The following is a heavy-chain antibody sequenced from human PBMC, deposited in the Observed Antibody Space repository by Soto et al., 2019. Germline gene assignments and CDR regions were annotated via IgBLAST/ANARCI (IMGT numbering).Heavy chain of an antibody. Sequence: GESLKISCKGSGYSFTSYWIGWVRQMPGKGLEWMGIIYPRDSDTRYSPSFQGQVTISADKSISTAYLPWSNLKDSDTAMYYCVYGGSRGYDFWSGRNWFGPWGQGTVVTVSS. CDR1: GYSFTSYW. CDR3: VYGGSRGYDFWSGRNWFGP. D-gene: IGHD3-3*01. J-gene: IGHJ5*02. CDR2: IYPRDSDT. V-gene: IGHV5-51*01.